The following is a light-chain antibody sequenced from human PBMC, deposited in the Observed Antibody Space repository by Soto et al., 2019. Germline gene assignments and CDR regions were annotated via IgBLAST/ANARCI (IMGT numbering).Light chain of an antibody. V-gene: IGKV1-12*01. CDR2: TGS. J-gene: IGKJ1*01. Sequence: DIQMTQSPSSVSASVGDRVTITCRASQAIDSWLAWYQQKPGEAPKLLIFTGSLLHSGVPPRFSGSGSGTDFTLTISSLQPEDFATYYCQQYESSSRTFGQGTKVEIK. CDR3: QQYESSSRT. CDR1: QAIDSW.